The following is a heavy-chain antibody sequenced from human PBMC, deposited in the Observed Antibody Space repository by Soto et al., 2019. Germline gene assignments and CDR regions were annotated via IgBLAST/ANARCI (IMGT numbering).Heavy chain of an antibody. CDR3: ARGENYYDSSVYYPPLDY. D-gene: IGHD3-22*01. CDR2: IIPIFGTA. CDR1: GGTFSSYA. J-gene: IGHJ4*02. Sequence: SVKVSCKASGGTFSSYAISWVRQAPGQGLEWMGGIIPIFGTANYAQKFQGRVTITADESTSTAYMELSSLRSEDTAVYYCARGENYYDSSVYYPPLDYWGQGTQVTVSS. V-gene: IGHV1-69*13.